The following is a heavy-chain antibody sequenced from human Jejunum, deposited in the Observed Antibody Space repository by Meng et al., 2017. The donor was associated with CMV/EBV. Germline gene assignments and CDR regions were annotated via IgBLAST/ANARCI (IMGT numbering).Heavy chain of an antibody. J-gene: IGHJ4*02. CDR1: GGFVSGDYS. D-gene: IGHD3-9*01. Sequence: QVPRQESGPGLVKPSQTLSLTCSVSGGFVSGDYSWSWIRQSPGKGLEWIGYIYNNGNTDYNPSLKSRVSISVDTSKNEVSLTLRSVTAADTAVYYCAGLFQYDILTGSWYWGQGTMVTVSS. CDR2: IYNNGNT. V-gene: IGHV4-30-4*08. CDR3: AGLFQYDILTGSWY.